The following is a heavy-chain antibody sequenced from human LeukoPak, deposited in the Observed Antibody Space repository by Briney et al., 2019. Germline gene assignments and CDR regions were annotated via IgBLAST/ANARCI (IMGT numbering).Heavy chain of an antibody. J-gene: IGHJ4*02. Sequence: ETLSLTCTVSGGSISSSSHYWGWIRQPPGKGLEWVLAFSNSGETHYADSVKGRFTISRDNSKNTLYLQMNSLRADDTAVYYCAKDLRLSVGTSPFDYWGQGTLVTVSS. CDR1: GGSISSSSHY. D-gene: IGHD4-23*01. CDR2: FSNSGET. CDR3: AKDLRLSVGTSPFDY. V-gene: IGHV3-23*01.